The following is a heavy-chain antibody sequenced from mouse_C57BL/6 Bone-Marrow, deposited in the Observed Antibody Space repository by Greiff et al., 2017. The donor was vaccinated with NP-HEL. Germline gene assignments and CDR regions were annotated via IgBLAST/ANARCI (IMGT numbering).Heavy chain of an antibody. CDR1: GYEFSNYW. J-gene: IGHJ3*01. V-gene: IGHV1-80*01. Sequence: QVQLKESGAELVKPGASVKISCKASGYEFSNYWMNWVKQRPGKGLEWIGQIYPGDGDTNYNGKFKDKATLTVDKSSSTAYMQLSRLTAEDSAVYCCARGAYWGQGTLVTVSA. CDR3: ARGAY. CDR2: IYPGDGDT.